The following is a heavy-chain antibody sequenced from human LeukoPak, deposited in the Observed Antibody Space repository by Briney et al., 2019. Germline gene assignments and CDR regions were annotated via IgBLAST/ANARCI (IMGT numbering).Heavy chain of an antibody. V-gene: IGHV1-18*01. CDR2: ISNHNGNT. J-gene: IGHJ4*02. CDR1: GFTFSAYG. Sequence: ASVKVSCKTSGFTFSAYGIAWVRQAPGQGPEWMGWISNHNGNTNYAQKFQGRISVTTETSTGTAFLEVRDLKSDDTAVYYCARGVAMGTTYYFDSWGRETQVTVAS. D-gene: IGHD1-1*01. CDR3: ARGVAMGTTYYFDS.